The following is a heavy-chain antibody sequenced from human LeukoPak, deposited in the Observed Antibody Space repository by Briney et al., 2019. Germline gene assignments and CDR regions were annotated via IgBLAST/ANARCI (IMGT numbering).Heavy chain of an antibody. V-gene: IGHV3-11*04. Sequence: KTGGSLRLSCAASGFTFSDYYMSWIRQAPGKGLEWVSYISGSGSTIYYADSVKGRFTISRDNAKNSLYLQMDSLRADDTAIYYCAKIIQYTAATGTGLHSWGQGTLVTVSP. CDR2: ISGSGSTI. D-gene: IGHD6-13*01. CDR1: GFTFSDYY. CDR3: AKIIQYTAATGTGLHS. J-gene: IGHJ4*02.